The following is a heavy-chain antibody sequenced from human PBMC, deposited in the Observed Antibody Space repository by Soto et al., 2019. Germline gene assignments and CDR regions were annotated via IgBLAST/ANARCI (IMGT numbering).Heavy chain of an antibody. D-gene: IGHD4-17*01. V-gene: IGHV5-51*01. J-gene: IGHJ4*02. CDR2: IYPGDSDT. Sequence: GESLKISCKGSGYFFSRHWIGWVRQMPGKGLEWIGFIYPGDSDTKYSPSFQGQVTISADKSTNTAYLQWSTLKASDTAMYYCGRSPGLIPTVMEDWGQGTLVTVSS. CDR1: GYFFSRHW. CDR3: GRSPGLIPTVMED.